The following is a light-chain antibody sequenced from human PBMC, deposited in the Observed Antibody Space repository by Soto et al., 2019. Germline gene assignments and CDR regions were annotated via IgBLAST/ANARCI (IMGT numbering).Light chain of an antibody. V-gene: IGKV1-5*03. J-gene: IGKJ1*01. CDR2: KPS. CDR3: QEYNTNSRT. Sequence: IQMTQSPSTLSESVGDTVTITCRASESIYSWLAWYKQIPGKAPHLLIYKPSVLQGGVPSRFSGSGSGADYTLTISSLQPDDFATYFCQEYNTNSRTFGQGTRVENK. CDR1: ESIYSW.